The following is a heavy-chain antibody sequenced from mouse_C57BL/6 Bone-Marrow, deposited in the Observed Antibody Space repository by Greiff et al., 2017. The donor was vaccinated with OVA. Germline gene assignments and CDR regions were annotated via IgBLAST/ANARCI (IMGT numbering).Heavy chain of an antibody. V-gene: IGHV5-4*01. Sequence: EVQGVESGGGLVKPGGSLKLSCAASGFTFSSYAMSWVRQTPEKRLEWVATISDGGSYTYYPDNVKGRFTISRDNAKNNLYLQMSHLKSEDTAMYYCARGLITPMDYWGQGTSVTVSS. CDR2: ISDGGSYT. D-gene: IGHD1-1*01. J-gene: IGHJ4*01. CDR3: ARGLITPMDY. CDR1: GFTFSSYA.